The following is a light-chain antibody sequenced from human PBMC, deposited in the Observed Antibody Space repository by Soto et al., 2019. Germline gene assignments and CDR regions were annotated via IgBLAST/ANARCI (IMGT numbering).Light chain of an antibody. CDR2: GAS. Sequence: VLSQSPATLSLSPGERATLSCRASQSVSNNYLAWYQQKPGQAPRRLIYGASSRATGIPDRFSGSGSGTGFTLTISRLEPEDFAVYYCQQYSTSPTFGEGTRLEIK. J-gene: IGKJ5*01. CDR1: QSVSNNY. CDR3: QQYSTSPT. V-gene: IGKV3-20*01.